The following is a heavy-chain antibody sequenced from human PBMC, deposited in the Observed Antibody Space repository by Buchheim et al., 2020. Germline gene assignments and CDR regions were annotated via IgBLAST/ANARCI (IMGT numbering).Heavy chain of an antibody. J-gene: IGHJ1*01. Sequence: EVQLVESGGGLVQPGGSLRLSCAASGFTVSSNYMSWVRQAPGKGLEWVSVIYSGGSTYYADSVKGRFTISRDNSKNTLYLQMNSLRAEDTAVYYCARDQVGATRTSYFQHWGQGTL. V-gene: IGHV3-66*02. CDR2: IYSGGST. D-gene: IGHD1-26*01. CDR1: GFTVSSNY. CDR3: ARDQVGATRTSYFQH.